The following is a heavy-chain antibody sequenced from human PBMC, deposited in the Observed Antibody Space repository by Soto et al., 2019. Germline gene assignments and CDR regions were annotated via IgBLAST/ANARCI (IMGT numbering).Heavy chain of an antibody. D-gene: IGHD1-7*01. Sequence: ASVKVSCKASGYTFTSYDINWVRQATGQGLEWMGWINPNNGNTGYAQKFQGRVTMTRSTSISTAYMELSSLRSDDTAVYFCARTSSGTRGGFDPWGQGTLVTVSS. CDR2: INPNNGNT. CDR3: ARTSSGTRGGFDP. J-gene: IGHJ5*02. CDR1: GYTFTSYD. V-gene: IGHV1-8*01.